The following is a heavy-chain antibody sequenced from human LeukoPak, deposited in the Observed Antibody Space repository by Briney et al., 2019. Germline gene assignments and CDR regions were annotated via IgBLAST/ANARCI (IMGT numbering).Heavy chain of an antibody. CDR3: AKSELGDYYYYYMDV. CDR1: VFTFSSYA. D-gene: IGHD7-27*01. CDR2: ISGSCGST. V-gene: IGHV3-23*01. Sequence: PGGSLRLSCAASVFTFSSYAMSWVRQARGKGLEWGSVISGSCGSTYYADSVKGRFTISRDNSKNTLYLQMNSLRAEDTAVYYCAKSELGDYYYYYMDVWGKGTTVTVSS. J-gene: IGHJ6*03.